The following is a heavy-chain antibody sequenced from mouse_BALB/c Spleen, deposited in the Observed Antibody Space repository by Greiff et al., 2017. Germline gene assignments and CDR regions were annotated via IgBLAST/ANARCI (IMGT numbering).Heavy chain of an antibody. CDR3: ARDGKLYGYGYAMDD. V-gene: IGHV2-9*02. CDR2: IWAGGST. Sequence: VMLVESGPGLVAPSQSLSITCTVSGFSLTSYGVHWVRQPPGKGLEWLGVIWAGGSTNYTSALMSRLSISKDNSKSQVFLKMNSLQTDDTAKYYGARDGKLYGYGYAMDDGGQGTTVTVSA. D-gene: IGHD2-2*01. CDR1: GFSLTSYG. J-gene: IGHJ4*01.